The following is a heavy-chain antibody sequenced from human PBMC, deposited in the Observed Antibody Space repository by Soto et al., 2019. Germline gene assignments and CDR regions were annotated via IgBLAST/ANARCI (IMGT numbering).Heavy chain of an antibody. CDR2: IIPIFGTA. V-gene: IGHV1-69*13. D-gene: IGHD6-19*01. CDR3: ARDYVPYSSGPPGGLGY. CDR1: GGTFSSYA. J-gene: IGHJ4*02. Sequence: SVKVSCKASGGTFSSYAISWVRQAPGQGLEWMGGIIPIFGTANCAQKFQGRVTITADESTSTAYMELSSLRSEDTAVYYCARDYVPYSSGPPGGLGYWGQGTLVTVSS.